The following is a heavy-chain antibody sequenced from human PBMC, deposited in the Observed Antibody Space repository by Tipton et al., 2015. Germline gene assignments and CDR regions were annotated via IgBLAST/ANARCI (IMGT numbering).Heavy chain of an antibody. D-gene: IGHD4-23*01. V-gene: IGHV4-38-2*01. CDR2: MNHSGST. J-gene: IGHJ4*02. Sequence: TLSLTCAVSGNSINSGYYWGWIRQPPGKGLEWIGEMNHSGSTNYNPSLKSRVTISVDTSKTQFSQEMSSVTASDTAVYYCARARGRHGGLFDSWGQGILVTVSS. CDR3: ARARGRHGGLFDS. CDR1: GNSINSGYY.